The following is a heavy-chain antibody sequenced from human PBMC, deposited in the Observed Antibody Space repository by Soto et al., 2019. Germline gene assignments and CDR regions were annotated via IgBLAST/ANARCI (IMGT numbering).Heavy chain of an antibody. D-gene: IGHD3-10*01. CDR2: ISYDGSNK. J-gene: IGHJ4*02. CDR1: GFTFSSYG. Sequence: QVQLVESGGGVVQPGRSLRLSCAASGFTFSSYGMHWVRQAPGKGLEGVAVISYDGSNKYYADSVKGRFTISRDNSKNTLYLQMNSLRAEDTAVYYCAKDRELWFGELYYWGQGTLVTVSS. V-gene: IGHV3-30*18. CDR3: AKDRELWFGELYY.